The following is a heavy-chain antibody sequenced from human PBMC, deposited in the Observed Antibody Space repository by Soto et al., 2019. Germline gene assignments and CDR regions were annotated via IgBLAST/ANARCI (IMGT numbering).Heavy chain of an antibody. Sequence: QVQLLQSGTEVKRPGSSVKVSCRASGVSFNSYGFAWVRQAPCRGLEWVGKINPASQLRNYQQSLQGRVTITADTSTRTAYMELSGLTSEDTAVYYCARMKLARLDHWGQGTLVTVSS. CDR3: ARMKLARLDH. V-gene: IGHV1-69*09. CDR2: INPASQLR. J-gene: IGHJ4*02. CDR1: GVSFNSYG.